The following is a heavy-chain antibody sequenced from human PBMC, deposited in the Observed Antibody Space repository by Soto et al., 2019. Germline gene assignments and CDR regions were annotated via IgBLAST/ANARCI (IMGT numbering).Heavy chain of an antibody. D-gene: IGHD6-13*01. J-gene: IGHJ5*02. Sequence: QVQLVQSGTEVKKPGASVKVSCKTSGYTFTNFGISWVRQAPGQGLEWMGRISAFNGHTHHAQKFQGRVTLTTDTSTTTAFLELRSLRSDDTAVYYCAREPPRATAGLNYFDPWGQGTLVSVSS. CDR2: ISAFNGHT. CDR3: AREPPRATAGLNYFDP. CDR1: GYTFTNFG. V-gene: IGHV1-18*01.